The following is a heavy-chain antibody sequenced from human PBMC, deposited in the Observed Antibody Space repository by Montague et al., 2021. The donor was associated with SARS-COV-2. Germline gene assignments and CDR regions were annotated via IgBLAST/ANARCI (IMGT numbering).Heavy chain of an antibody. V-gene: IGHV4-59*01. J-gene: IGHJ4*02. CDR3: AGGGWGLRVGDYYLDY. CDR2: IYYTGST. D-gene: IGHD1-26*01. Sequence: SETLSLTCTVSGGSISPYYWSWIRQPPGKGLEWIGNIYYTGSTNYNSSLKSRLTISVDTSENQFTLKVTSVTPADTAVYYCAGGGWGLRVGDYYLDYWAREPWSPSPQ. CDR1: GGSISPYY.